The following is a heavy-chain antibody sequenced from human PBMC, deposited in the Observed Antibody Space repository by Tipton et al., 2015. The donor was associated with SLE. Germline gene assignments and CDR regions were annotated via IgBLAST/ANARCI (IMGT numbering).Heavy chain of an antibody. J-gene: IGHJ6*03. Sequence: TLSLTCTVSGGSISSYYWSWIRQPAGKGLEWIGRFYTSGSTNYNPSPQSRVTMSVDTSKNQFSLKLSSGTAADTAVYYCAKGTRIAVAGTGGYYYYMDVWGKGTTVTVSS. CDR2: FYTSGST. V-gene: IGHV4-4*07. CDR3: AKGTRIAVAGTGGYYYYMDV. D-gene: IGHD6-19*01. CDR1: GGSISSYY.